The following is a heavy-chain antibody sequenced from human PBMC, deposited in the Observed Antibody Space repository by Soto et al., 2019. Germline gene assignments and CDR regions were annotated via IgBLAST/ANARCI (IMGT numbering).Heavy chain of an antibody. CDR1: GGSTSSYY. CDR2: IYYSGST. J-gene: IGHJ6*03. V-gene: IGHV4-39*01. CDR3: ARPSKGDYYYYYMDV. Sequence: KTSGTLPLTCTVSGGSTSSYYWAWIRQPPGKGLEWIGRIYYSGSTYYKPSLKSRVTISVDTSKNQFSLKLSSVTAADTAVYYCARPSKGDYYYYYMDVWGKGTTVTVSS.